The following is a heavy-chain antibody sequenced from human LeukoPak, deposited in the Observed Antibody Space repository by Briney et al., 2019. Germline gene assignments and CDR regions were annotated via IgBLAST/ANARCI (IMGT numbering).Heavy chain of an antibody. CDR3: AREGDGVDNLGGDFDY. CDR1: GFTFSSYG. D-gene: IGHD3-16*01. CDR2: ISSSSSTI. J-gene: IGHJ4*02. V-gene: IGHV3-48*01. Sequence: GGTLRLSCAASGFTFSSYGMSWVRQAPGKGLEWVSYISSSSSTIYYADSVKGRFTISRDNAKNSLYLQMNSLRAEDTAVYYCAREGDGVDNLGGDFDYWGQGTLVTVSS.